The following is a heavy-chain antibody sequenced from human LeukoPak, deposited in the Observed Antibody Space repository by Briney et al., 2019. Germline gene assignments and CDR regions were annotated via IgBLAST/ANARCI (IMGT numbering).Heavy chain of an antibody. CDR1: GFTFIDYD. J-gene: IGHJ4*02. Sequence: GGSLRLSCAAPGFTFIDYDMHWVRQVIGKGLEWVSAIGIRGDTHYSGSVKGRFTISRENAESSLYLQMNSLRAEDTAVYYRARGGIQVSGIDVFDYWGQGTLVTVSS. CDR3: ARGGIQVSGIDVFDY. V-gene: IGHV3-13*01. D-gene: IGHD6-19*01. CDR2: IGIRGDT.